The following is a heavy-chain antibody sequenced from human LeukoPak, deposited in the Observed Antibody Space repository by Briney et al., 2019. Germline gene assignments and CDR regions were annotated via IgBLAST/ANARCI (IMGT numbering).Heavy chain of an antibody. Sequence: GGSLRLSCAASRFTFSTYTMHWVRRAPGRGLEWVAAISYNGRDKYYAESVKGRFTISRDNSMHTVSLQMNSLRSEDTAVYYCARSQGKAVPLNYFDYWGQGALVTVSS. CDR2: ISYNGRDK. J-gene: IGHJ4*02. CDR1: RFTFSTYT. V-gene: IGHV3-30*03. CDR3: ARSQGKAVPLNYFDY. D-gene: IGHD6-19*01.